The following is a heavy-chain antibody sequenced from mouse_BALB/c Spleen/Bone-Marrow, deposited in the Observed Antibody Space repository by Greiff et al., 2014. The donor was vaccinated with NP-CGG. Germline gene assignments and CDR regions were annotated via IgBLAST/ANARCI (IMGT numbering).Heavy chain of an antibody. J-gene: IGHJ3*01. CDR1: GYTFTDYA. CDR2: ISTYSGNT. V-gene: IGHV1-67*01. CDR3: ARSGYGYDWFAY. D-gene: IGHD2-2*01. Sequence: QVQLKESGPELVRPGVSVKISCKGSGYTFTDYAMHWVEQSHAKSLEWIGVISTYSGNTNYNQKFKGKATMTVDKSSSTAYMELARLTSEDSAIYYCARSGYGYDWFAYWGQGTLVTVSA.